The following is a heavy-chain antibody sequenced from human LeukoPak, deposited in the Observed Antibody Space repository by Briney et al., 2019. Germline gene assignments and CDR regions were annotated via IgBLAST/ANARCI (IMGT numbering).Heavy chain of an antibody. CDR2: IIPIFGTA. D-gene: IGHD3-22*01. V-gene: IGHV1-69*13. CDR3: ARSGHYYDSSGYYSTLDY. J-gene: IGHJ4*02. CDR1: GGTFSSYA. Sequence: SVKVSCKASGGTFSSYAISWVRQAPGQGLEWMGGIIPIFGTANYAQKFQGRVTITADESTSTAYMGLSSLRSEDTAVYYCARSGHYYDSSGYYSTLDYWGQGTLVTVSS.